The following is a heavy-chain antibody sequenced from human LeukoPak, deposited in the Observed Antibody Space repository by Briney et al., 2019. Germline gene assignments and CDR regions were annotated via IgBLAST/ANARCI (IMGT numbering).Heavy chain of an antibody. CDR3: ARDTDWNDVGLFYYYGMDV. CDR1: GGTVISYA. Sequence: GASVKVSCKASGGTVISYAISWVRQAPGQGLEWMGRIIPILGIANYAQKFQGRVTITADKSTSTAYMELSSLRSEDTAVYYCARDTDWNDVGLFYYYGMDVWGQGTTVTVSS. J-gene: IGHJ6*02. D-gene: IGHD1-1*01. CDR2: IIPILGIA. V-gene: IGHV1-69*04.